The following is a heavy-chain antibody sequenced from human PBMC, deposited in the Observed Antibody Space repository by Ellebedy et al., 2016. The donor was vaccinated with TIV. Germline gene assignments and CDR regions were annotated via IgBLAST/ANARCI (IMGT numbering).Heavy chain of an antibody. D-gene: IGHD3-10*01. V-gene: IGHV1-69*13. J-gene: IGHJ5*02. CDR3: ARDFLQAPDGSESYNNWFDP. CDR1: GGTFSSYT. Sequence: ASVKVSCXASGGTFSSYTISWVRQAPGQGLEWMGGIIPIFGTANYAQKFQDRVTITADESTRTAYMELSSLRSEDTAVYYCARDFLQAPDGSESYNNWFDPWGQGTLVTVSS. CDR2: IIPIFGTA.